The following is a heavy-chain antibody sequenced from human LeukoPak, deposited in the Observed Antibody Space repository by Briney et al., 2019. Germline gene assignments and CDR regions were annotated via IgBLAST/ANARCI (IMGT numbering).Heavy chain of an antibody. CDR3: ARVASAAGIMDFDY. D-gene: IGHD6-13*01. CDR2: INPSGGST. J-gene: IGHJ4*02. Sequence: ASVKVSCKASGYTFTSYYMHWVRQAPGQGLEWMGIINPSGGSTSYAQKFQGRVTMTRDMSTSTAYMELRSLRSDDTAVYYCARVASAAGIMDFDYWGQGTLVTVSS. V-gene: IGHV1-46*01. CDR1: GYTFTSYY.